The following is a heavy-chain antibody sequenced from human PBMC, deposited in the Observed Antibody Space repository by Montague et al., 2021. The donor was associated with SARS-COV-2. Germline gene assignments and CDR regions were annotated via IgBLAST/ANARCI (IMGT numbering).Heavy chain of an antibody. CDR1: GGSISSSSYY. CDR2: IYYSGST. CDR3: VEIVGAADY. J-gene: IGHJ4*02. D-gene: IGHD1-26*01. Sequence: SETLSLTCTVSGGSISSSSYYWGWIRQPPGKGLEWIGSIYYSGSTHYNPSLKSRVTISVDTSRNQFSLKLSSVTDADTAVYYCVEIVGAADYWGQGTLATVSS. V-gene: IGHV4-39*01.